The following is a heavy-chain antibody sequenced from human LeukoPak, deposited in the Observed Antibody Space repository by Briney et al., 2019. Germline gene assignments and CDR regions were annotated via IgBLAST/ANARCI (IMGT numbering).Heavy chain of an antibody. J-gene: IGHJ4*02. D-gene: IGHD2-21*01. V-gene: IGHV3-21*01. CDR3: ASGVQHCADGDCYSIY. CDR2: ISSRSDSI. CDR1: GCTFSTYG. Sequence: GGSLRLSCAASGCTFSTYGMIWVRQAPGKGLEWVSSISSRSDSIHYADALRGRFTVSRDNSKNSLFLQMNRLTAENAAVYYCASGVQHCADGDCYSIYWGQGTLVTVSS.